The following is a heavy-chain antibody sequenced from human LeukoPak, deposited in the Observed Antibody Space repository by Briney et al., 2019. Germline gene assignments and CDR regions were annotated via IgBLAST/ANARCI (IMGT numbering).Heavy chain of an antibody. CDR1: GVSISYYY. D-gene: IGHD3-10*01. Sequence: PSETLSLTRTVSGVSISYYYWSCIRQPPGKGLEWIGHIYYSGSTNHNPSLKSRVTISLDTSKNQFSLMLSSVTAADTAAYYCANRGGDWYFDLWGRGTLVTVSS. J-gene: IGHJ2*01. CDR3: ANRGGDWYFDL. CDR2: IYYSGST. V-gene: IGHV4-59*01.